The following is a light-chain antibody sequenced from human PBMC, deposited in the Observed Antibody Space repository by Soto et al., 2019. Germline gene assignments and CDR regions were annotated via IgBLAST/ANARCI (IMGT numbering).Light chain of an antibody. CDR3: CSCVGRGV. V-gene: IGLV2-23*02. Sequence: QSALTQPASVSGSPGQSITISCTGTSSDVGSYNLVSWYQQHPGKAPKLMIYEVTKRPSGVSDRFSASKSGNTASLTISGLQAEDEADYYCCSCVGRGVFGTGTKVTVL. J-gene: IGLJ1*01. CDR1: SSDVGSYNL. CDR2: EVT.